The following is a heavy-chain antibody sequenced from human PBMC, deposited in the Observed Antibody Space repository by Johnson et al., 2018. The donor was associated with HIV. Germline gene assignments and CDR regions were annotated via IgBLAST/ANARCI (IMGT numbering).Heavy chain of an antibody. Sequence: VQLVESGGGLVQPGGSLRLSCAASGFTFSSYWMHWVRPAPGKGLVWVSRINSDGSSTSYADSVKGRFPISRDNAKNTLYLQMNSLRAEDTAVYYCARNLWGSYRHDAFDIWGQGTMVTVSS. D-gene: IGHD3-16*02. CDR2: INSDGSST. J-gene: IGHJ3*02. V-gene: IGHV3-74*01. CDR1: GFTFSSYW. CDR3: ARNLWGSYRHDAFDI.